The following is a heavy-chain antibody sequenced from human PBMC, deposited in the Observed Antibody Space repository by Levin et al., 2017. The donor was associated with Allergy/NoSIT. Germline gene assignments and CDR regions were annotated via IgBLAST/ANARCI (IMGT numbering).Heavy chain of an antibody. CDR1: GFTFSNYN. J-gene: IGHJ4*02. CDR2: ITTSGTT. CDR3: TRDPPGSHFDY. D-gene: IGHD1-26*01. Sequence: AASVKVSCAASGFTFSNYNLNWVRQAPGKGLEWLSYITTSGTTYYADSVKGRFTSSRDNAKNSLYLQMNSLRADDTAVYYCTRDPPGSHFDYWGQGTLVTVSS. V-gene: IGHV3-48*01.